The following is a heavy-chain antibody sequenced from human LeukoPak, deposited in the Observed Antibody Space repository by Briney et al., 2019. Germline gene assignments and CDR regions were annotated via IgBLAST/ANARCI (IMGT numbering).Heavy chain of an antibody. CDR2: ITYDGSNT. V-gene: IGHV3-30*04. Sequence: PGGSLRLSCTASGFIFSTYAFHWVRQAPGKGPEWMAFITYDGSNTYFADSVKDRFTLSRDNSKNALYLQMNSLRPADTAVYYCARPGGYAFDLWGQGTMVTVSS. CDR3: ARPGGYAFDL. J-gene: IGHJ3*01. D-gene: IGHD3-10*01. CDR1: GFIFSTYA.